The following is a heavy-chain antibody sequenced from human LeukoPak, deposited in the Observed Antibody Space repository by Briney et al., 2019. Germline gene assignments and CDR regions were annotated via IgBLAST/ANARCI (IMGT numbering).Heavy chain of an antibody. J-gene: IGHJ4*02. Sequence: SETLSLTCTVSGGSISSYYWSWIRQPAGKGLEWIGRIYTSGSTNYKPSLKSRVTMSVDTSKNQFSLKLSSVTAADTAVYYCAREGDGLWFGEHHFDYWGQGTLVTVSS. CDR1: GGSISSYY. CDR2: IYTSGST. CDR3: AREGDGLWFGEHHFDY. V-gene: IGHV4-4*07. D-gene: IGHD3-10*01.